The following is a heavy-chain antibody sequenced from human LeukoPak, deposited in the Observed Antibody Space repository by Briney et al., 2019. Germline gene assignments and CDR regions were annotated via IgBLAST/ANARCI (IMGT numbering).Heavy chain of an antibody. CDR2: INHSGST. CDR1: GGSFSGYY. V-gene: IGHV4-34*01. J-gene: IGHJ5*02. CDR3: ASGPSGNWFDP. Sequence: SETLSLTCAVYGGSFSGYYWSWIRQPPGKGLEWIGEINHSGSTNYNPSLKSRVIISVDTSKNQFSLKLSSVTAADTAVYYCASGPSGNWFDPWGQGTLVTVSS. D-gene: IGHD3-10*01.